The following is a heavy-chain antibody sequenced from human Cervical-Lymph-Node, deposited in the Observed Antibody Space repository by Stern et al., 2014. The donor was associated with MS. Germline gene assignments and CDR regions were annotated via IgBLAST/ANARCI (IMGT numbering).Heavy chain of an antibody. CDR1: GGPLPSYA. V-gene: IGHV1-69*01. J-gene: IGHJ4*02. D-gene: IGHD1-26*01. CDR2: IIPILRAT. Sequence: QVQLVQSGAVGGQPGSSGKVSCKASGGPLPSYAISWVRQAPGKGLEWMGGIIPILRATTYAQKFQGRVTITADESTSTGYMELSSLRSEDTALYYCAGSYSGSYKELDYWGRGTLVTVSS. CDR3: AGSYSGSYKELDY.